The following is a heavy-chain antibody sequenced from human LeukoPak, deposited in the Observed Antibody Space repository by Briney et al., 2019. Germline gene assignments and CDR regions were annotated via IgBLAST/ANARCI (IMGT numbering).Heavy chain of an antibody. CDR3: ASTKGELGFDY. CDR1: GGSISSYY. Sequence: SETLSLTCTVSGGSISSYYWSWIRQPPGKGLEWIGYIYYSGSTNYNPSLKSRVTISVDTSKNQFSLKLSSVTAADTAVYYCASTKGELGFDYWGQGTPVTVSS. V-gene: IGHV4-59*01. J-gene: IGHJ4*02. D-gene: IGHD1-26*01. CDR2: IYYSGST.